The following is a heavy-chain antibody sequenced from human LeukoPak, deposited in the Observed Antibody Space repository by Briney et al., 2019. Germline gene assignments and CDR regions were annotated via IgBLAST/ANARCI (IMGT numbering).Heavy chain of an antibody. V-gene: IGHV3-48*04. D-gene: IGHD6-13*01. Sequence: GGSLRLSCAASGFTFSSYWMSWVRQAPGKGLEWVSYISSSSSPIYYADSVKGRFTISRDNAKNSLYLQMNSLRAEDTAVYYCARDHQSSWYYSDYWGQGTLVTVSS. J-gene: IGHJ4*02. CDR2: ISSSSSPI. CDR1: GFTFSSYW. CDR3: ARDHQSSWYYSDY.